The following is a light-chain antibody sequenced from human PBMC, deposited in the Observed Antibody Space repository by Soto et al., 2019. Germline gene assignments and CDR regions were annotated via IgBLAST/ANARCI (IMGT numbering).Light chain of an antibody. V-gene: IGKV1-39*01. J-gene: IGKJ4*01. CDR2: GAS. Sequence: DIQMTQSPSSLSASVGDRVTITCRASQIISTYLNWYQQKPGKAPKLLIYGASTLQSGVPSRVSGRGSGPDFTDVTLTISSLQPEDFATYYCQQSYTAPLTFGGGTKVEIK. CDR3: QQSYTAPLT. CDR1: QIISTY.